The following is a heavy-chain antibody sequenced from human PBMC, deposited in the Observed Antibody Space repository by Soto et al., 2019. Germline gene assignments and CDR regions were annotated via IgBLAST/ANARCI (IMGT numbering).Heavy chain of an antibody. CDR1: GFTFTSYT. D-gene: IGHD6-13*01. CDR2: ISSSSDYI. CDR3: ARARVYATGPLDF. Sequence: GGSLRLSCAASGFTFTSYTRNWLRQAPGKGLEWVSSISSSSDYIYYADSMKGRVTISRDNAKNSLFLDMNSLTGEDTAVYYCARARVYATGPLDFWRQGTLVTVSS. V-gene: IGHV3-21*06. J-gene: IGHJ4*02.